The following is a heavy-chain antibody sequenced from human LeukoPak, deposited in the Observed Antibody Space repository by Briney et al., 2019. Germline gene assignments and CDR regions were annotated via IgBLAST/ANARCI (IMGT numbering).Heavy chain of an antibody. Sequence: PGGSLRLSCAASRFSFSYFWMHWVRQAPGKGLAWVSRINRDGSGTSYADSVKGRFTISRDNAKNTLSQQMNSLRAEDTAVYYCTRELEYRGSPDDAFDIWGQGTMVTVS. CDR2: INRDGSGT. CDR1: RFSFSYFW. J-gene: IGHJ3*02. V-gene: IGHV3-74*01. D-gene: IGHD1-26*01. CDR3: TRELEYRGSPDDAFDI.